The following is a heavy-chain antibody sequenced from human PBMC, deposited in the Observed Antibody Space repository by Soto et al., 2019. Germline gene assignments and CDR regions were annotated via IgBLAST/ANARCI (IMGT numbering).Heavy chain of an antibody. J-gene: IGHJ6*02. CDR3: ARGPYYDFWSGPGTYYYYYGMDV. CDR1: GGSFSGYY. CDR2: INHSGST. V-gene: IGHV4-34*01. Sequence: KPSETLSLTCAVYGGSFSGYYWSWIRQPPGKGLEWIGEINHSGSTNYNPSLKSRVTISVDTSKNQFSLKLSSVTAADTAVYYCARGPYYDFWSGPGTYYYYYGMDVWGQGTTVTVSS. D-gene: IGHD3-3*01.